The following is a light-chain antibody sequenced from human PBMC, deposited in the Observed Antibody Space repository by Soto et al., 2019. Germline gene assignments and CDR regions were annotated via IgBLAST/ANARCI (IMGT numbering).Light chain of an antibody. CDR2: EGS. CDR1: SSDVGSYNL. V-gene: IGLV2-23*01. J-gene: IGLJ3*02. CDR3: CSYAGSSTLWV. Sequence: QSALTQPASVSGSPGQSITISCTGTSSDVGSYNLVSWYQQHPGKAPKHMIYEGSKRPSGVSNRFSGSKSGNTASLTISGLQAEDEADDYCCSYAGSSTLWVFGGGTKLTVL.